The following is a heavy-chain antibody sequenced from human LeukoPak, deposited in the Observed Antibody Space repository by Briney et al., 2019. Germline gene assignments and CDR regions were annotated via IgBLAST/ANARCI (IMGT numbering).Heavy chain of an antibody. CDR2: IYYSGST. V-gene: IGHV4-39*07. J-gene: IGHJ3*02. CDR1: GGSISSSSYY. D-gene: IGHD3-22*01. Sequence: SETLSLTCTVSGGSISSSSYYWGWIRQPPGKGLEWIGNIYYSGSTYYSPSLKSRVTISVDTSKNQFSLKLSSVTAADTAVYYCARDQWRLGNYYYDSSGYSGAFDIWGQGTMVTVSS. CDR3: ARDQWRLGNYYYDSSGYSGAFDI.